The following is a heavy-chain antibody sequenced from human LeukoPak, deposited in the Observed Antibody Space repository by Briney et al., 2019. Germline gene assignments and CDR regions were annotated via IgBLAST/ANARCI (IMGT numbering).Heavy chain of an antibody. D-gene: IGHD1-26*01. CDR1: GGTFSSYA. V-gene: IGHV1-69*13. CDR3: ASDTQGGGSYYGTPYDAFDI. CDR2: IIPIFGTE. J-gene: IGHJ3*02. Sequence: SVKVSCKASGGTFSSYAISWVRQAPGQGLEGMGGIIPIFGTENYAQKFQGRVTITADESTSTAYMELSSLRSEDTAVYYCASDTQGGGSYYGTPYDAFDIWGQGTMVTVSS.